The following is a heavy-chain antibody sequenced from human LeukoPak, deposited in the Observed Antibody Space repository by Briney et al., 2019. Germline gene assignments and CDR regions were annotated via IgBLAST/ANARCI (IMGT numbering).Heavy chain of an antibody. CDR3: ARDIWDDYYGSGSYYSFDY. Sequence: GGSLTLSCAASGFTFSDYYMSWIRQAPGKGLEWVSYISSSSSYTNYADSVKGRFTISRDNAKNSLYLQMNSLRAEDTAVYYCARDIWDDYYGSGSYYSFDYWGQGTLVTVSS. V-gene: IGHV3-11*06. CDR1: GFTFSDYY. D-gene: IGHD3-10*01. CDR2: ISSSSSYT. J-gene: IGHJ4*02.